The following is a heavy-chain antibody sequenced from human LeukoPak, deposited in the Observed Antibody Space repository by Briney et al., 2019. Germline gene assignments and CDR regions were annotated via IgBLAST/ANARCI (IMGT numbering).Heavy chain of an antibody. V-gene: IGHV3-9*01. CDR3: ARGATIEPIDY. D-gene: IGHD5-24*01. J-gene: IGHJ4*02. Sequence: QSGGSLRLSCAASGFTFDDYAMHWVRQVPGKGLEWVSGISWNSDSIDYADSVKGRFTISRDNAKNSLYLQMNSLRAEDTAVYYCARGATIEPIDYWGQGTLVTVSS. CDR2: ISWNSDSI. CDR1: GFTFDDYA.